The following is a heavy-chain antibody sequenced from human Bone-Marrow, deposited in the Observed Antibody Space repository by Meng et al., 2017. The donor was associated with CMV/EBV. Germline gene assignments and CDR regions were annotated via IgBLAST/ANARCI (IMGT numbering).Heavy chain of an antibody. CDR3: ARDLGGYCSGGSCL. CDR2: INPNSGGT. J-gene: IGHJ4*02. V-gene: IGHV1-2*02. CDR1: GYTFTGYY. D-gene: IGHD2-15*01. Sequence: QVRLVQCGAGVKKPGASVKVSCKASGYTFTGYYMHWVRQAPGQGLEWMGWINPNSGGTNYAQKFQGRVTMTRDTSISTAYMELSRLRSDDTAVYYCARDLGGYCSGGSCLWGQGTLVTVSS.